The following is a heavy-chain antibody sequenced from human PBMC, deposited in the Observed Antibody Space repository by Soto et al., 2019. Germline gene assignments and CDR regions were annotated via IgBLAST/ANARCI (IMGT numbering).Heavy chain of an antibody. CDR1: GFTFSSYW. D-gene: IGHD3-10*01. J-gene: IGHJ4*02. CDR3: ARSPHGSGDGNDY. CDR2: VNGDGSDI. Sequence: EVQLVESGGGLVQPGGSLRLSCAASGFTFSSYWMHWVRQAPGKGLVWVSRVNGDGSDISYADSAKGRFTISRDNAKNTLYLQMNSLRAGDTAVYYFARSPHGSGDGNDYWGQGTLVTVSS. V-gene: IGHV3-74*01.